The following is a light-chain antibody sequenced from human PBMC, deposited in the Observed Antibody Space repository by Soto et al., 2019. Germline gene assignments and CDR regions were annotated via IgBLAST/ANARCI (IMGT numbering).Light chain of an antibody. CDR2: GAS. CDR1: QGVSSSY. Sequence: EIVLTQSPGTLSLSPGERATLSCRASQGVSSSYVAWYQQKPGQAPRLLIYGASSRATGIPDRFSGSGSGTDFTLTISRLEPEDFAVYYCQQYGSSPTFGQGTKVEIK. CDR3: QQYGSSPT. V-gene: IGKV3-20*01. J-gene: IGKJ1*01.